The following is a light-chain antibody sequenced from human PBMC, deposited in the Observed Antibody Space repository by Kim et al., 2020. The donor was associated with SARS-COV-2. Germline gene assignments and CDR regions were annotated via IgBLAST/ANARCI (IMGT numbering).Light chain of an antibody. V-gene: IGKV1-39*01. J-gene: IGKJ2*01. Sequence: DIQMTQSPSSLSASVGDRVTITCRASQAISIYLNWYQQKPGQAPKLLIYAASNLQSGVPSRFSGSGSGTDFTLTVSSLQPEDFATYYCQQAYSTPPDTFGQGTKLEI. CDR3: QQAYSTPPDT. CDR1: QAISIY. CDR2: AAS.